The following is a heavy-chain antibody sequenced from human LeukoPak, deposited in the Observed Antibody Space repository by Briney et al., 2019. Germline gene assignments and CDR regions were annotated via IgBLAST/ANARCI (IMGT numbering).Heavy chain of an antibody. J-gene: IGHJ4*02. Sequence: PGGPLRLSCEASGFSFNKYWMHWVRQAPGKGLVWVSRIKSDGSGTIYADSVKGRFTISRDNAKNTLYLQMNSLRVDDTAVYYCARDPGDTTLVYDYWGQGTLVTVSS. D-gene: IGHD1-1*01. V-gene: IGHV3-74*01. CDR2: IKSDGSGT. CDR3: ARDPGDTTLVYDY. CDR1: GFSFNKYW.